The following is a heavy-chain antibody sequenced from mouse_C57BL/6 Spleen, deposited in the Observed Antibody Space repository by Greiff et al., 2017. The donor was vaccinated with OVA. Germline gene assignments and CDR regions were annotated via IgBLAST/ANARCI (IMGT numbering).Heavy chain of an antibody. J-gene: IGHJ2*01. CDR3: ARRWLLLLDY. D-gene: IGHD2-3*01. Sequence: VQLQQPGAELVKPGASVKMSCKASGYTFTSYGITWVKQRPGQGLEWVGAIYPGSGSTNYNEKFKSKATLTVDTSSSTAYMQLSSLTSEDSAVYYCARRWLLLLDYWGQGTTLTVSS. V-gene: IGHV1-55*01. CDR2: IYPGSGST. CDR1: GYTFTSYG.